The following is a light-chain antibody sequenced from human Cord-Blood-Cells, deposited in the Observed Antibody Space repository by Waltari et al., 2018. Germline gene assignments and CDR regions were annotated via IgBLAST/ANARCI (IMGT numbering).Light chain of an antibody. V-gene: IGLV2-11*01. J-gene: IGLJ1*01. CDR3: CSYAGSYTFV. CDR1: SSDVGGYNY. Sequence: QSALTQPRSVSGSPGQSVPISCTGTSSDVGGYNYVSWSQQHPGKAPKPMIYDVSKRPSGVPDRFSGSKSGNTASLTISGLQAEDEADYYCCSYAGSYTFVFGTGTKVTVL. CDR2: DVS.